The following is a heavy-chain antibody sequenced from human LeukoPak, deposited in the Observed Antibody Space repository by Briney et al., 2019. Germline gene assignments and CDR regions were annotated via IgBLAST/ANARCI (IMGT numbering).Heavy chain of an antibody. CDR3: ATNHNYGDFPFDY. Sequence: GESLKISCKGSGYSFTDYWIGWVRQMPGKGLEWMGIIYPGDSDPRYSPSFQSQVTLSADKSISTAYLEWSSLKASDTAMYYCATNHNYGDFPFDYWGQGTLVTVSS. V-gene: IGHV5-51*01. J-gene: IGHJ4*02. D-gene: IGHD4-17*01. CDR2: IYPGDSDP. CDR1: GYSFTDYW.